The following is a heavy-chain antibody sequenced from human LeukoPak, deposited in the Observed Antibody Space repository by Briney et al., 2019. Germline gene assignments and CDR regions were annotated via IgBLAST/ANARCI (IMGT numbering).Heavy chain of an antibody. J-gene: IGHJ4*02. V-gene: IGHV3-7*05. CDR2: IKQDGSEK. CDR3: ARNRGVDY. D-gene: IGHD2/OR15-2a*01. Sequence: PGGSLRLSRAASGFTLSNYWMNWVRQAPGKGLEWVANIKQDGSEKYYVDSVKGRFTISRDITKNSVYLQMNSLRVEDTAVYYCARNRGVDYWGQGTLVTVSS. CDR1: GFTLSNYW.